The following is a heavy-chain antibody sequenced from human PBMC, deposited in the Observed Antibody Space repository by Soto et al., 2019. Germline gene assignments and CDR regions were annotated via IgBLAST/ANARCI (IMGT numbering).Heavy chain of an antibody. V-gene: IGHV3-23*01. D-gene: IGHD4-17*01. CDR2: ISGRGGST. Sequence: EVQLLESGGGLVQPGGSLRLSWAASGFTFSTYAMNWVRQAPGKGLERVSVISGRGGSTYYADAVKGRFTISRDNSKNTLYLQSIGLRAEDTAVYYCAKRTVGWYFDLWGRCTLVTVSS. CDR3: AKRTVGWYFDL. CDR1: GFTFSTYA. J-gene: IGHJ2*01.